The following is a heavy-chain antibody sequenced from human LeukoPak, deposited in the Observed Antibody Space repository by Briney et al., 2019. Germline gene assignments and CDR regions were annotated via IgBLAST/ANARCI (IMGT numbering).Heavy chain of an antibody. Sequence: SGTLSLTCAVSGGSISSSNWWSWVRPPPGKGLEWIGEIYHSGSTNYNPSLKSRVTISVDRSKNQFSLKLSSVTAADTAVYYCARAPDYGDYAGAFDIWGQGTMVTVSS. J-gene: IGHJ3*02. CDR3: ARAPDYGDYAGAFDI. CDR1: GGSISSSNW. CDR2: IYHSGST. V-gene: IGHV4-4*02. D-gene: IGHD4-17*01.